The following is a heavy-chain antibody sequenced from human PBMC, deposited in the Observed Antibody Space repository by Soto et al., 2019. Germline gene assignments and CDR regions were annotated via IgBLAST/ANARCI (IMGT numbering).Heavy chain of an antibody. V-gene: IGHV3-49*03. J-gene: IGHJ4*02. CDR1: GFTFGDYA. D-gene: IGHD1-20*01. CDR3: TRQSFVYMARKGNDY. Sequence: GGSLRLSCTASGFTFGDYAMSWFRQAPGKGLEWVGFIRSKAYGGTTEYAASVKGRFTISRDDSKSIAYLQMNSLKTEDTAVYYCTRQSFVYMARKGNDYWGQGTLVTVSS. CDR2: IRSKAYGGTT.